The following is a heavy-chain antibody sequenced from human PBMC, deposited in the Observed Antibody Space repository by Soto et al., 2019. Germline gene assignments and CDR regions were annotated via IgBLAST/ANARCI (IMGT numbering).Heavy chain of an antibody. J-gene: IGHJ4*02. D-gene: IGHD3-10*01. CDR3: VRAYGFGELY. CDR1: GFTFSNYE. V-gene: IGHV3-48*03. Sequence: EVQLVEAGGGVVQPGGSLRLSCEASGFTFSNYEMNWVRQAPGKGLEWISYITTSGGTIYYADSVKGRFTISRDNAKRSLYLQMNRLRAEDTAVYYCVRAYGFGELYWGQGTLVTVSS. CDR2: ITTSGGTI.